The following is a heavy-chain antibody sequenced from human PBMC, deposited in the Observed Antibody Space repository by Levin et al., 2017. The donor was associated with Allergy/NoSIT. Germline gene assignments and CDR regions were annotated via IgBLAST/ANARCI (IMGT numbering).Heavy chain of an antibody. CDR3: ARDDRDFWRQAPFDP. CDR1: GFTFSSYS. Sequence: GESLKISCAASGFTFSSYSMNWVRQAPGKGLEWVSSISSSSSYIYYADSVKGRFTISRDNAKNSLYLQMNSLRAEDTAVYYCARDDRDFWRQAPFDPWGQGTLVTVSS. D-gene: IGHD3-3*01. V-gene: IGHV3-21*01. CDR2: ISSSSSYI. J-gene: IGHJ5*02.